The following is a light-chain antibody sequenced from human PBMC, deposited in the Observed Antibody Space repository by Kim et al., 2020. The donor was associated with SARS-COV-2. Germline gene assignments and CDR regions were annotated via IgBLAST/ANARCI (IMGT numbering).Light chain of an antibody. V-gene: IGLV2-8*01. Sequence: PGQSVTISCTGTSSDIGAYTYVSWYQQHPGTAPKLMICEVTNRPSGVPDRFSGSKSGNTASLTISGLQAEDEADYYCSSYAGGRYVFGTGTKVTVL. CDR2: EVT. CDR3: SSYAGGRYV. CDR1: SSDIGAYTY. J-gene: IGLJ1*01.